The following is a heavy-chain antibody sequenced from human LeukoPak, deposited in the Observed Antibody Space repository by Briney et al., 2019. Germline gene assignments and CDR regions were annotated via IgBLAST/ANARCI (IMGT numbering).Heavy chain of an antibody. CDR2: IYYSGST. D-gene: IGHD2-15*01. CDR3: ARDCSGGSCYGYAFDI. CDR1: GGSIRSYY. J-gene: IGHJ3*02. V-gene: IGHV4-59*06. Sequence: PSETLSLTCTVSGGSIRSYYWNWIRQPPGKGLEWIGYIYYSGSTYYNPSLKSRVTISVDTSKNQFSLKLSSVTAAGTAVYYCARDCSGGSCYGYAFDIWGQGTMVTVSS.